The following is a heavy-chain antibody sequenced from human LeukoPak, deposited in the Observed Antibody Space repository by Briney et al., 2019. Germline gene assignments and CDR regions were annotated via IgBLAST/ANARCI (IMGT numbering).Heavy chain of an antibody. J-gene: IGHJ4*02. CDR3: ATAPDTARGRPFDY. CDR1: GYTLTELC. Sequence: ASVKVSCKVSGYTLTELCMHWVRQAPGKGLEWMGGFDPEDGETIYAKQFQGRGTMTEATSTDTAYMELGSLRSEDTAVYYCATAPDTARGRPFDYWGQGTLVTVSS. V-gene: IGHV1-24*01. CDR2: FDPEDGET. D-gene: IGHD5-18*01.